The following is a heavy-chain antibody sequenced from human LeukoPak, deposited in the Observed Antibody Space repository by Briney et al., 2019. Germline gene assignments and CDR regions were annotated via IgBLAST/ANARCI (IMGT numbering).Heavy chain of an antibody. CDR3: ASKDLSSWFEY. D-gene: IGHD6-13*01. V-gene: IGHV3-53*01. Sequence: GGSLRLSCAASGFTVNSKYMTWVRQAPGKGLEWVSLMYSSGPTYYADSVKGRFTISTDNSKNTLYLQMNSLRAEDTAIYYCASKDLSSWFEYWGQGTLATVSS. CDR1: GFTVNSKY. CDR2: MYSSGPT. J-gene: IGHJ4*02.